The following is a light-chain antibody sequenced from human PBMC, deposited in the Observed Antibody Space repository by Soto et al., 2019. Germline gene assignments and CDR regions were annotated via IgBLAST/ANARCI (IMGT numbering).Light chain of an antibody. Sequence: EIVLTQSPGTLSLSPGERATLSCMASQSISNNLAWYQQKPGQAPRLLIYGASTRATGIPARFSGSGSGTEFTLTISSLQSEDFAVYSCQHYNDRPLTFGGGTKVDIK. CDR2: GAS. CDR3: QHYNDRPLT. J-gene: IGKJ4*01. V-gene: IGKV3-15*01. CDR1: QSISNN.